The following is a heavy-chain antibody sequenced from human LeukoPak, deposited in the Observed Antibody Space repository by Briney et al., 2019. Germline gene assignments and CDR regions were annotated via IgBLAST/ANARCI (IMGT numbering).Heavy chain of an antibody. V-gene: IGHV4-4*02. D-gene: IGHD2-2*01. CDR1: GGSISSSNW. Sequence: SGTLSLTCAVSGGSISSSNWWSWVRQPPGKGLEWIGEIYHSGSTNYNPSLKSRVTISVDTSKNQSSLKLSSVTAADTAIYYCARPLHCSSTTCYDWFDPWGQGTLVTVSS. J-gene: IGHJ5*02. CDR2: IYHSGST. CDR3: ARPLHCSSTTCYDWFDP.